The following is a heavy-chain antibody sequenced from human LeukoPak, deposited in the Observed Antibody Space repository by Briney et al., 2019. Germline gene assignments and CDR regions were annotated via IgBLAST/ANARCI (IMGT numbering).Heavy chain of an antibody. Sequence: SETLSLTCTVSGGSISSGGYYWSWIRQHPGKGLEWIGYIYYSGSTYYNPSLKSRVTISVDTSKNQFSLKLSSVTAADTAAYYCARGEAMMATTFDYWGQGTLVTVSS. D-gene: IGHD5-24*01. J-gene: IGHJ4*02. V-gene: IGHV4-31*03. CDR3: ARGEAMMATTFDY. CDR2: IYYSGST. CDR1: GGSISSGGYY.